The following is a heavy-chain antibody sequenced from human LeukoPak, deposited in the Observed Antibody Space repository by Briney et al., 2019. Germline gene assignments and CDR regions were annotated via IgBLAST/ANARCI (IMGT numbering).Heavy chain of an antibody. D-gene: IGHD3-10*01. Sequence: ASVKVSCKAPGYTFTSYGISWVRQAPGQGLEWMGWISAYNGNTNYAQKLQGRVTMTTDTSTSTAYMELRSLRSDDTAVYYCARDQYYYGSGSYPPLDWGQGTLVTVSS. CDR2: ISAYNGNT. CDR3: ARDQYYYGSGSYPPLD. V-gene: IGHV1-18*01. J-gene: IGHJ1*01. CDR1: GYTFTSYG.